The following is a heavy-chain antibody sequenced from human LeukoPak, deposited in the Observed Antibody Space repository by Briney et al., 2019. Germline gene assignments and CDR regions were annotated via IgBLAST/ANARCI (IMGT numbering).Heavy chain of an antibody. CDR2: IYTSGTI. CDR3: ARGGYFDWLRYYYYYYMDV. D-gene: IGHD3-9*01. CDR1: GGSISSYY. J-gene: IGHJ6*03. V-gene: IGHV4-4*07. Sequence: SETLSLTCTVSGGSISSYYWSWIRQPAGTALEWIGRIYTSGTITYNPSLKSRVTMSVDTSKNQFSLKLASVTAADTAVYYCARGGYFDWLRYYYYYYMDVWGKGTTVTVSS.